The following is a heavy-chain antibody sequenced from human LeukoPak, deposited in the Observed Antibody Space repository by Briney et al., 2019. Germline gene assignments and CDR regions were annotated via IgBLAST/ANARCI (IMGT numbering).Heavy chain of an antibody. J-gene: IGHJ3*02. V-gene: IGHV1-2*02. CDR3: ATASCGGDCQDAFDI. CDR1: GYTFTGYY. D-gene: IGHD2-21*02. CDR2: INPNSGGT. Sequence: ASVKVSCKASGYTFTGYYMHWVRQAPGQGLEWMGWINPNSGGTNYAQKFQGRVTMTRDTSISTAYMELSRLRSDDTAVYYCATASCGGDCQDAFDIWGQGTMVTVSS.